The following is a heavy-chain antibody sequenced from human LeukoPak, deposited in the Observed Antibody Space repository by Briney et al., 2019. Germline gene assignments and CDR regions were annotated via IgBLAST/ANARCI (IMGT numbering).Heavy chain of an antibody. CDR2: INHSGST. CDR3: ARGSIIWFGASTFDY. J-gene: IGHJ4*02. V-gene: IGHV4-34*01. CDR1: GGSFSGYY. D-gene: IGHD3-10*01. Sequence: SETLSLTCAVYGGSFSGYYWSWIRQPPGNGLEWIGEINHSGSTNYNPSLKSRVTISVDTSKNQFSLKLSSVTAADTAVYYCARGSIIWFGASTFDYWGQGTLVTVSS.